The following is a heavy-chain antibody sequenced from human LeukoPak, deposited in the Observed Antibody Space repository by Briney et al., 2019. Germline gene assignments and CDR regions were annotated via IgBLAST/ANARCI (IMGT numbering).Heavy chain of an antibody. CDR1: GFTFSNYW. D-gene: IGHD3-22*01. CDR3: ARDLTSYDSSGPSYFDY. V-gene: IGHV3-7*01. CDR2: IKQDGGET. J-gene: IGHJ4*02. Sequence: GESLRLSCAASGFTFSNYWMSWVRQAPGKGLEWVANIKQDGGETYFVDSVKGRFTGSRDNAKNSLYLQMNSLRAEDTAIYYCARDLTSYDSSGPSYFDYWGQGTLVTVSS.